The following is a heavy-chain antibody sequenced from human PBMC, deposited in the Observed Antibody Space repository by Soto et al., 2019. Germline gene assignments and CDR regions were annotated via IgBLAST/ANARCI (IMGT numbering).Heavy chain of an antibody. J-gene: IGHJ3*02. CDR3: ASGTYYDILTGYTNDAFDI. V-gene: IGHV4-31*03. D-gene: IGHD3-9*01. Sequence: PSETLSLTCTVSGGSISSGGYYWSWIRQHPGKGLEWIGYIYYSGSTYYNPSLKSRVTISVDTSKNQFSLKLSSVTAADTAVYYCASGTYYDILTGYTNDAFDIWGQGTMVTVSS. CDR1: GGSISSGGYY. CDR2: IYYSGST.